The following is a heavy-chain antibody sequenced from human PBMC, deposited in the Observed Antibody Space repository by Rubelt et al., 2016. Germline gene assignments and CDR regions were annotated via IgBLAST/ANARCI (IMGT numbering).Heavy chain of an antibody. CDR2: TYYSGST. J-gene: IGHJ4*02. D-gene: IGHD3-22*01. Sequence: QVQLQESGPELVKPSETLSLTCTVSGGSISSYYWSWVRQPPGKGLEWIGYTYYSGSTHYNPSLKSRVTISVDTTKNPFSLKRRSVAAASTAVYYCARVPYYYDSSGYSLNYYVDYWGQGTLVTVSS. CDR3: ARVPYYYDSSGYSLNYYVDY. CDR1: GGSISSYY. V-gene: IGHV4-59*12.